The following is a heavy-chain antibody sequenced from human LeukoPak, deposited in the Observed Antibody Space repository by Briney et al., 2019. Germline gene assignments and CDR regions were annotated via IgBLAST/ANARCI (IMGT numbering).Heavy chain of an antibody. Sequence: GRSLRLSCAASEFTFSNYGMHWLRQAPGKGLEWVAVIWYDGSNKHYADSVKGRFTISRDNSKNMLYLQMNSLRAEDTAVYYCARGGNNWNYRAYFDYWGQGTLVTVSS. V-gene: IGHV3-33*01. D-gene: IGHD1-7*01. CDR3: ARGGNNWNYRAYFDY. CDR1: EFTFSNYG. J-gene: IGHJ4*02. CDR2: IWYDGSNK.